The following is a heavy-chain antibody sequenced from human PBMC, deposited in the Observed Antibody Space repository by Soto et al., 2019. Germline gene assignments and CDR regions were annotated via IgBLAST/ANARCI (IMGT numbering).Heavy chain of an antibody. D-gene: IGHD2-2*01. CDR1: GGTFSSYA. CDR3: TRHSTPLAA. J-gene: IGHJ5*02. V-gene: IGHV3-73*01. CDR2: IRSKANSYAT. Sequence: VQLVQSGAEVKKPGSSVKVSCKASGGTFSSYAMHWVRQASGKGLEWVGRIRSKANSYATAYAASVKGRFTISRDDSKNTAYLQMNSLKTEDTAVYYCTRHSTPLAAWGQGTLVTVSS.